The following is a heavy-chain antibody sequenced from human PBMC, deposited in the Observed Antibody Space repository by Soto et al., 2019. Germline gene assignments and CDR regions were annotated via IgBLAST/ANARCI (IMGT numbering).Heavy chain of an antibody. D-gene: IGHD3-22*01. CDR1: GFTFGSYW. CDR2: IKQDGSET. CDR3: ARVVRYYDSSGYSRIDAFDI. J-gene: IGHJ3*02. V-gene: IGHV3-7*01. Sequence: PGGSLRLSCAASGFTFGSYWMSWVRQAPGKGLEWVANIKQDGSETYYVDSVKGRFTISRDNAKNSLYLQMNSLRAEDTAVHYFARVVRYYDSSGYSRIDAFDIWGQGTMVTVSS.